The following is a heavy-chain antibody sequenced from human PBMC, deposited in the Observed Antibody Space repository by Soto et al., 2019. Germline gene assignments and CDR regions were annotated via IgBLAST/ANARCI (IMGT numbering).Heavy chain of an antibody. CDR1: GFTFSSYS. CDR3: ARDFVVAGTYYYGMDV. D-gene: IGHD6-19*01. CDR2: ISTSSSYI. Sequence: EVQLVESGGGLVKPGGSLRLSCAASGFTFSSYSMNWVRQAPGKGLEWVSSISTSSSYIYYADSVKGRFTTSRDNAKNSLDLQMNSLRAEDTAVYYCARDFVVAGTYYYGMDVWGQGTTVTLSS. J-gene: IGHJ6*02. V-gene: IGHV3-21*01.